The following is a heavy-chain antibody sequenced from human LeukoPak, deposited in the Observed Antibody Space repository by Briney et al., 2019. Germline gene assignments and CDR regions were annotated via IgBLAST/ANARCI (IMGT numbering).Heavy chain of an antibody. CDR1: GGSISSSSYY. CDR3: ARGPLRGYSYGYGWFDP. Sequence: ETSETLSLTCTVSGGSISSSSYYWGWIRQPPGKRLEWIGSIYYSGSIYYNPSLKSRVTISVDTSKNQFSLKLSSVTAADTAVYYCARGPLRGYSYGYGWFDPWGQGTLVTVSS. CDR2: IYYSGSI. V-gene: IGHV4-39*07. J-gene: IGHJ5*02. D-gene: IGHD5-18*01.